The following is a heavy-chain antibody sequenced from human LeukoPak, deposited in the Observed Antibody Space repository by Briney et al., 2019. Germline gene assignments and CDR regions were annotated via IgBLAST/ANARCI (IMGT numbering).Heavy chain of an antibody. D-gene: IGHD3-10*01. Sequence: SETLSRTCALYGGSFSVYYWRWIRHPPGGGLEWIGEINHRGSNNFNTALTSRVPISEDTPKKQFSLKLNSVAAGDTAVYYCARVYGSGFDVWGQGTTVTVSS. CDR2: INHRGSN. CDR1: GGSFSVYY. CDR3: ARVYGSGFDV. V-gene: IGHV4-34*01. J-gene: IGHJ6*02.